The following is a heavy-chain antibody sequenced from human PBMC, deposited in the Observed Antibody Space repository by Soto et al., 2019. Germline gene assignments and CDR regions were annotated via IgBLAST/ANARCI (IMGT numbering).Heavy chain of an antibody. J-gene: IGHJ4*02. D-gene: IGHD6-6*01. CDR3: ARGVSAQYDY. Sequence: QVPLQQSGPGLVKPSQTLSLTCAISGDSVSSNSDAWNWIRQSPSGGLEWLGRTYYRSKWSSDYAASVRSRITIIPDTSKNQFSLHLSSVTPEDTAVYYCARGVSAQYDYWGRGTLVTVSS. CDR1: GDSVSSNSDA. V-gene: IGHV6-1*01. CDR2: TYYRSKWSS.